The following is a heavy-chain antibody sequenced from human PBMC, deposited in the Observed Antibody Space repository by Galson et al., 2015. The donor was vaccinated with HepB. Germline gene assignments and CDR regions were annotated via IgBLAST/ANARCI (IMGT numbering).Heavy chain of an antibody. J-gene: IGHJ3*02. CDR3: ARELSRLIVATIGGAFDI. CDR1: GFTFSSYS. D-gene: IGHD5-12*01. Sequence: SLRLSCAASGFTFSSYSMNWVRQAPGKGLEWVSYISSSSSTIYYADSVKGRFTISRDNAKNSLYPQMNSLRAEDTAVYYCARELSRLIVATIGGAFDIWGQGTMVTVSS. CDR2: ISSSSSTI. V-gene: IGHV3-48*01.